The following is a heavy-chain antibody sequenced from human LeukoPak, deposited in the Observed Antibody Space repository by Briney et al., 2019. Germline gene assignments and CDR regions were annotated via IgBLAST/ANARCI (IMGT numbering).Heavy chain of an antibody. CDR3: ARAGNGFDI. CDR2: INGDGSIT. CDR1: GFTFSSYW. Sequence: GGSLRLSSAASGFTFSSYWMHWVRQAPGKGLVWVSRINGDGSITTYADSVRARFTISRDNAKNTLYLQMNSLRTEDTAVYYCARAGNGFDIWGRGTMVTVSS. V-gene: IGHV3-74*01. J-gene: IGHJ3*02.